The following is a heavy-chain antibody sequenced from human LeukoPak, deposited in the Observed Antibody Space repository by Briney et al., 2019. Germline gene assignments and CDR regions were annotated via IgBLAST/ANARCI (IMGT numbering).Heavy chain of an antibody. CDR2: IRSTANGYAT. V-gene: IGHV3-73*01. Sequence: GGSLRLSCAASGFTFSGSALHWVRQASGKGLEWVGRIRSTANGYATAYAASVKGRFTISRDDSKNTAYLQMDSLKTEDTAVYYRTGNYYGSGSYADFDYWGQGTLVTVSS. CDR3: TGNYYGSGSYADFDY. J-gene: IGHJ4*02. D-gene: IGHD3-10*01. CDR1: GFTFSGSA.